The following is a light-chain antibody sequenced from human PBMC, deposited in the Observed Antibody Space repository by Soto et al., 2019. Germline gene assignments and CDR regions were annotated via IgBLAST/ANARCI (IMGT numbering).Light chain of an antibody. J-gene: IGLJ3*02. CDR3: SSFTTSGTWV. V-gene: IGLV2-14*01. CDR2: EVS. Sequence: QSALTQPASVSGSPGQSITISCTGTSSDVGGYNYVSWYQQHPGKVPKLMIYEVSNRPSGVSNRFSGSKSGNTASLTISGLQAEDEADYYCSSFTTSGTWVFGGGTKLTVL. CDR1: SSDVGGYNY.